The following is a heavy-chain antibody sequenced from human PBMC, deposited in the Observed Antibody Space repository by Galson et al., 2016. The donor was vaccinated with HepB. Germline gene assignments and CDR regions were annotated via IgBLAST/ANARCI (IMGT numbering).Heavy chain of an antibody. J-gene: IGHJ3*02. CDR3: ARPGYCSGSSCYVPFDI. D-gene: IGHD2-15*01. CDR1: GFTFSNYD. CDR2: INNDGSNT. Sequence: SLRLSCAASGFTFSNYDMHWVRQAPGKGLVWVSRINNDGSNTTYADSVKGRFTISRDNAKNTLYLQMNSLRAEDTAVYYCARPGYCSGSSCYVPFDIWGQGTMATVSS. V-gene: IGHV3-74*03.